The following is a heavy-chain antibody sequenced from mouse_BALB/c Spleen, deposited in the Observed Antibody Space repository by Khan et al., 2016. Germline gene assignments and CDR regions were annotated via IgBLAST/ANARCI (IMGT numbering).Heavy chain of an antibody. CDR1: GYTFTSYW. J-gene: IGHJ2*01. CDR2: INPSNGRT. CDR3: ARGGFDY. V-gene: IGHV1S81*02. Sequence: QVRLQQSGAELVKPGASVKLSCKASGYTFTSYWMHWVKQRPGQGLEWIGEINPSNGRTNYNEKFKSKATLTVDKSSSTAYMQLSSLTSEDSAVYYCARGGFDYWRQGTTLTVSS.